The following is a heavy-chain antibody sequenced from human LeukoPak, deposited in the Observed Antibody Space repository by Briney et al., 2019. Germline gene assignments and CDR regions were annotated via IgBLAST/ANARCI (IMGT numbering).Heavy chain of an antibody. CDR3: AKDQKWGPADYYFDS. J-gene: IGHJ4*02. CDR2: ISTDGKDK. D-gene: IGHD2-2*01. V-gene: IGHV3-30*18. CDR1: GFTLSNYA. Sequence: PGGSLRLSRAASGFTLSNYAMHWVRQAPGKGLEWVTVISTDGKDKKYADSVKGRFAISRDNSKNTLDLQMNSLRAEDTAVYYCAKDQKWGPADYYFDSWGQGTLVTVSS.